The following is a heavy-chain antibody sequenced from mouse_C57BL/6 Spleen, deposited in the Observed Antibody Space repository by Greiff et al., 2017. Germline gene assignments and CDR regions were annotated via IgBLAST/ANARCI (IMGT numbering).Heavy chain of an antibody. Sequence: EVKLMESGPGMVKPSQSLSLTCTVTGYSITSGYDWHWIRHFPGNKLEWMGYISYSGSTNYNPSLKSRISITRDTSKNHFFLKLNSVTTEDTATYYCARGSPGTGFDYWGQGTTLTVSS. J-gene: IGHJ2*01. CDR2: ISYSGST. D-gene: IGHD4-1*01. V-gene: IGHV3-1*01. CDR1: GYSITSGYD. CDR3: ARGSPGTGFDY.